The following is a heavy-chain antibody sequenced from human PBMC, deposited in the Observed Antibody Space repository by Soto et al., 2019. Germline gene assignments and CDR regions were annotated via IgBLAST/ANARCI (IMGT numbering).Heavy chain of an antibody. CDR3: AKSASGWYRFDS. Sequence: GGSLRLSCAASGFTFSSYAMSWVRQAPGKGLEWVSGVSDSGGSTYYADSVKGRFTISRDNSKGTLYLQMNSLRAEDTAVYYCAKSASGWYRFDSWGQGTLVTVSS. CDR2: VSDSGGST. V-gene: IGHV3-23*01. J-gene: IGHJ4*02. D-gene: IGHD6-19*01. CDR1: GFTFSSYA.